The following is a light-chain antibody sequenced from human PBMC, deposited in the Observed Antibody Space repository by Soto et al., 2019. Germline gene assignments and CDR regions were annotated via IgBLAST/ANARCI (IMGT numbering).Light chain of an antibody. CDR2: AAS. V-gene: IGKV1-39*01. CDR3: QQSYSSWLT. J-gene: IGKJ4*01. CDR1: QGINNY. Sequence: DVQLAQSPSSLSASVGDRVTITCRARQGINNYLNWYQQKPGRAPQLLFYAASTLEDGVPSRFSGSGSGTDFTLTISPLQPEDFAVYYCQQSYSSWLTFGGGTRVE.